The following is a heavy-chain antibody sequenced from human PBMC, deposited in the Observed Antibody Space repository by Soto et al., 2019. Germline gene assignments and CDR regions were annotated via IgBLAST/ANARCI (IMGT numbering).Heavy chain of an antibody. CDR3: ARGIASTRKNFYYYMDV. CDR2: INPNSGVI. V-gene: IGHV1-2*04. J-gene: IGHJ6*03. D-gene: IGHD2-2*01. Sequence: GGSVKVSCKASGYTFFDYYIHWVRKAPGQRLEWMGWINPNSGVINYAQSFRGWVTMTSDTSISTAYMELSRQRSDDTAVYFCARGIASTRKNFYYYMDVWGKGTTVTVSS. CDR1: GYTFFDYY.